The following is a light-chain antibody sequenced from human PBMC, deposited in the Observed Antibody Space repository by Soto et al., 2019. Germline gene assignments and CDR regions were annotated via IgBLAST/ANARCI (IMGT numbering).Light chain of an antibody. CDR2: EVT. CDR1: SSDIGGYNY. CDR3: CSYAGSKNGV. V-gene: IGLV2-8*01. Sequence: QSVLTQPPSASGSPGQSATISCTGTSSDIGGYNYVSWYQQHPGKAPKLMIYEVTKRPSGVPDRFSGSKSGNTASLTVSGLQAEDEADYYCCSYAGSKNGVFGTGTKLT. J-gene: IGLJ1*01.